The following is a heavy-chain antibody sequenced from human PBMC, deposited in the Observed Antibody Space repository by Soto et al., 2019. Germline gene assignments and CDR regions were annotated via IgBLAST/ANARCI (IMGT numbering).Heavy chain of an antibody. D-gene: IGHD3-9*01. CDR3: SRGPEEFYFDSASYYKT. V-gene: IGHV3-7*03. Sequence: EVQLVESGGGLVQPGGSLRLSCAASGFTFSSYWMSWVRQAPGKGLEWVANIKQDGSERHYVTSVKGRFTVSRDNDKNSLSLQMNSLRAEDSAVYYCSRGPEEFYFDSASYYKTWGQGTLVTVAS. J-gene: IGHJ5*02. CDR2: IKQDGSER. CDR1: GFTFSSYW.